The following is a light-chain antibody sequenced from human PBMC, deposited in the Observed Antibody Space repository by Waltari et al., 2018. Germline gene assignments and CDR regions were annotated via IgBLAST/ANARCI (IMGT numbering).Light chain of an antibody. Sequence: QSVLTQPPSASGTPGQKVPISCNGSSSNIGSNYVYWYQQFPGTPPKLLIFKNNQRPAGVPDRFAVSKSGTSASLAITGLRSEDEADYYCAAWDDSLSGLVLGGGTKVTVL. J-gene: IGLJ3*02. CDR3: AAWDDSLSGLV. V-gene: IGLV1-47*01. CDR2: KNN. CDR1: SSNIGSNY.